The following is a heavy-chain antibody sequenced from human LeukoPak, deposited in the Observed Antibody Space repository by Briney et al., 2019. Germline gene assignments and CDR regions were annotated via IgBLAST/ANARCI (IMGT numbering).Heavy chain of an antibody. Sequence: ASVKVSCKASGYTFTSYGISWVRQAPGQGLEWMGWISAYNGNTNYAQKLQGRVTMTTDTSTSTAYMELRSQRSDDTAVYYCARDRTFFGSGSYYFDAFDIWGQGTMVTVSS. V-gene: IGHV1-18*01. CDR3: ARDRTFFGSGSYYFDAFDI. CDR2: ISAYNGNT. D-gene: IGHD3-10*01. CDR1: GYTFTSYG. J-gene: IGHJ3*02.